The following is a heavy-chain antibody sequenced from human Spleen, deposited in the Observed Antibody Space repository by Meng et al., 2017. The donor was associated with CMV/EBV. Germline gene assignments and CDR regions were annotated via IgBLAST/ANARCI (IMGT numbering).Heavy chain of an antibody. V-gene: IGHV3-23*01. J-gene: IGHJ4*02. D-gene: IGHD4-11*01. CDR1: GFTFSTYA. Sequence: GESLKISCAASGFTFSTYAMNWVRQAPGKGLEWVSGMSAGGSADYADSVKGRFTISRDNSKSTLYLQMNSLRAEDTAIYYCARVDYNTDGGDYWGQGTLVTVSS. CDR2: MSAGGSA. CDR3: ARVDYNTDGGDY.